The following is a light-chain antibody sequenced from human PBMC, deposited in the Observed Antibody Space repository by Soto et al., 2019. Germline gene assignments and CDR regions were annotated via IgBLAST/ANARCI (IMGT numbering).Light chain of an antibody. CDR1: TGAVTSGYF. J-gene: IGLJ2*01. CDR2: STS. Sequence: QAVVTQEPSLTVSPGGTVTLTCASNTGAVTSGYFPNWFQQKPGQAPRPLIYSTSNKHSWTPARFSGSLLGGKAALTLSGVQPEDEAEYSCLLYYGGARVFGGGTKLTVL. V-gene: IGLV7-43*01. CDR3: LLYYGGARV.